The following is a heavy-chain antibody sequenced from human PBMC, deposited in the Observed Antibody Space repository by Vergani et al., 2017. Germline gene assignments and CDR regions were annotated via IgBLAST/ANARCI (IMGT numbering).Heavy chain of an antibody. CDR3: ARELPGGYCDY. Sequence: EVQLVESGGVVVQPGGSLRLSCAASGFTFDDYTMHWVRQAPGKGLEWVSLISWDGGSTYYADSVKGRFTISRDNSKNSLYLQMNSLRAEDTAVYYCARELPGGYCDYWGQGTLVTVSS. V-gene: IGHV3-43*01. D-gene: IGHD1-14*01. J-gene: IGHJ4*02. CDR2: ISWDGGST. CDR1: GFTFDDYT.